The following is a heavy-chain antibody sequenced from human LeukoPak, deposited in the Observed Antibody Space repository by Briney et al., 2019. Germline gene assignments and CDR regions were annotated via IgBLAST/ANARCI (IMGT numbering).Heavy chain of an antibody. CDR3: AKDPGVVPAHYFDY. CDR2: TGSTGVST. D-gene: IGHD2-2*01. J-gene: IGHJ4*02. Sequence: PGGSLRLPCAASGFTFSSYAMSWVRQAPGKGLEWVSGTGSTGVSTFYADSVKGRFTVSRDNSKNTLSLQMNSLRAEDTAVYYCAKDPGVVPAHYFDYWGQGTLVTVSS. CDR1: GFTFSSYA. V-gene: IGHV3-23*01.